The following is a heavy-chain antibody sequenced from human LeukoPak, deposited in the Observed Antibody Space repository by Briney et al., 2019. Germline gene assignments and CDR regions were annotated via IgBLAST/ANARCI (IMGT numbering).Heavy chain of an antibody. CDR3: VRDIAAAGGFDY. D-gene: IGHD6-13*01. V-gene: IGHV4-34*01. CDR1: GGPFSGYY. CDR2: INNSGST. J-gene: IGHJ4*02. Sequence: SETLSLTCGVYGGPFSGYYWSWIRQPPGKGLEWIGEINNSGSTNYNPSLKSRVTISVDTSKNQFSLKLSSVTAADTAVYYCVRDIAAAGGFDYWGQGTLVTVSS.